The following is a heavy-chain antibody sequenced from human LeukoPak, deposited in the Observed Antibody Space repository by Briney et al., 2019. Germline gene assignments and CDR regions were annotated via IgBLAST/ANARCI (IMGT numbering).Heavy chain of an antibody. CDR2: IYRDDDK. CDR3: AHRGGVNTYDAFDI. J-gene: IGHJ3*02. V-gene: IGHV2-5*02. Sequence: SGPTLVNRTQTLTLTCTFSGFSLSTSGVGVGWIRQPPGKALEWLALIYRDDDKRYSPSLKSRLTITKDTSKNQVVLTMTNMDPVDTATYYCAHRGGVNTYDAFDIWGQGTMVTVSS. CDR1: GFSLSTSGVG. D-gene: IGHD3-16*01.